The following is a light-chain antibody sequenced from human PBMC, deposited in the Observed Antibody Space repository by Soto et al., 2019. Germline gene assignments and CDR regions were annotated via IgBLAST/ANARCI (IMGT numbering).Light chain of an antibody. J-gene: IGKJ1*01. Sequence: DIQMNQSPSSLSASVGDRVTITCRASQSISTYLNWYQQKAGLAPKLLIYAASSLQSGVPSRFSGSGSGTDFTLTISSLQPEDFATYYCQQTYSTPPTFGQGTKVEIK. V-gene: IGKV1-39*01. CDR3: QQTYSTPPT. CDR2: AAS. CDR1: QSISTY.